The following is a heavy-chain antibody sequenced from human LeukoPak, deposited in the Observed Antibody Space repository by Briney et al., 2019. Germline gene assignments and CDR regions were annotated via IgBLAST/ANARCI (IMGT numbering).Heavy chain of an antibody. V-gene: IGHV3-21*01. CDR2: ISSSSSYI. Sequence: GGSLRLSCAASGFTFSSYSMNWVRQAPGKGLEWVSSISSSSSYIYYADSVKGRFTISRDNSKNTLYLQMNSLRAEDTAVYYCARGEGCSSTSCYSTALDYWGQGTLVTVSS. J-gene: IGHJ4*02. D-gene: IGHD2-2*01. CDR1: GFTFSSYS. CDR3: ARGEGCSSTSCYSTALDY.